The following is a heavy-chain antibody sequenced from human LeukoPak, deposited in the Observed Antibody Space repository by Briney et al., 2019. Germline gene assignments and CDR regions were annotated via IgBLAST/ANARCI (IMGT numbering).Heavy chain of an antibody. CDR1: GNTFTTSL. CDR3: ARPKYSSSLAFDY. D-gene: IGHD6-6*01. CDR2: IYPGDSDT. V-gene: IGHV5-51*01. Sequence: GESLKISCKDSGNTFTTSLIVWVRLMPGKGLEWMGIIYPGDSDTKYSPSFQGQVIISADKSINTAYLQWSSLKASDTAIYYCARPKYSSSLAFDYWGQGTPVTVSS. J-gene: IGHJ4*02.